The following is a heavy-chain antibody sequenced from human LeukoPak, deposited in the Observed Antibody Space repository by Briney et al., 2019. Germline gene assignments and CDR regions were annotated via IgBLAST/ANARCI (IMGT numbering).Heavy chain of an antibody. D-gene: IGHD1-26*01. CDR1: GFTFSSYS. V-gene: IGHV3-21*01. J-gene: IGHJ6*03. CDR3: ARDDSGSHPLYYMDV. Sequence: PGGSLRLSCAASGFTFSSYSMNWVRQAPGKGPEWVSSISSSSSYIYYADSVKGRFTISRDNAKNSLYLQMNSLRAEDTAVYYCARDDSGSHPLYYMDVWGKGTTVTVSS. CDR2: ISSSSSYI.